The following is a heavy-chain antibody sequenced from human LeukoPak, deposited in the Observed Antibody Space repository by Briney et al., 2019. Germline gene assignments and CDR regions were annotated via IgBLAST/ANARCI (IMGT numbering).Heavy chain of an antibody. Sequence: SQTLSLTCAISGDSVSSNSAAWNWIRQSPSRGLEWLGRTYYRSKWYNDYAVSVKSRLTIKPDTSKNQLSMQLNSVTPEDTAVYYCARGVLRFLEWLLPNYYYYYMDVWGKGTTVTVSS. CDR3: ARGVLRFLEWLLPNYYYYYMDV. V-gene: IGHV6-1*01. D-gene: IGHD3-3*01. CDR2: TYYRSKWYN. J-gene: IGHJ6*03. CDR1: GDSVSSNSAA.